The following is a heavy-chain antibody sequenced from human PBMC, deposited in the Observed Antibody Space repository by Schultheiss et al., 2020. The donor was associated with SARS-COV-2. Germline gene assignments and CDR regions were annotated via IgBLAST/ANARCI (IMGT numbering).Heavy chain of an antibody. V-gene: IGHV3-33*03. Sequence: GGSLRLSCAASGFTFSSYGMHWVRQAPGKGLEWVAVIWYDGSNKYYADSVKGRFTISRDNAKNSLYLQMNSLRAEDTAVYYCARAPGTVTTGIDAFDIWGQGTMVTVSS. J-gene: IGHJ3*02. CDR1: GFTFSSYG. D-gene: IGHD4-17*01. CDR3: ARAPGTVTTGIDAFDI. CDR2: IWYDGSNK.